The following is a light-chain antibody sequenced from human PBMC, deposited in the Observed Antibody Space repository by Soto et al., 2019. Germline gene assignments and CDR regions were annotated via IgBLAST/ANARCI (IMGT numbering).Light chain of an antibody. CDR3: QQYGSSPLT. CDR2: GAS. CDR1: QSVSSNF. Sequence: EIVLTQSPGTLSLSPGEKATLSCRASQSVSSNFLVWYQQKPGQAPRLLIYGASNRATGIPDRFSGSGSGTDFTLTISRLEAEDFAVYYCQQYGSSPLTFGGGTKVAIK. V-gene: IGKV3-20*01. J-gene: IGKJ4*01.